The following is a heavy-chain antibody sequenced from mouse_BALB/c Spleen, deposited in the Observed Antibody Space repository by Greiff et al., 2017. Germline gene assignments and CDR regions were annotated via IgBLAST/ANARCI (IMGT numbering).Heavy chain of an antibody. CDR1: GFTFSSYG. J-gene: IGHJ1*01. CDR3: ARPGLRRGAFNWYFDV. Sequence: EVKLVESGGDLVKPGGSLKLSCAASGFTFSSYGMSWVRQTPDKRLEWVATISSGGSYTYYPDSVKGRFTISRDNAKNTLYLQMSSLKSEDPAMYYCARPGLRRGAFNWYFDVWGAGTTVTVSS. CDR2: ISSGGSYT. V-gene: IGHV5-6*01. D-gene: IGHD2-2*01.